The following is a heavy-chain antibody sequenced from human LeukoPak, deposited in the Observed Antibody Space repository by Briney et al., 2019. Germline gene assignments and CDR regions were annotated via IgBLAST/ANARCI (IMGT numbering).Heavy chain of an antibody. CDR3: AIAEDPVDIVVAATGVFGY. J-gene: IGHJ4*02. V-gene: IGHV3-23*01. Sequence: GGSLTLSCAASGFTFSSYAMSWVRQAPGKGLEWVSAISGSGGSTYYADSVKGRSTISRDNSKNTLYLQINSPRAEHTAVYYCAIAEDPVDIVVAATGVFGYWGQGTLVTVSS. CDR1: GFTFSSYA. D-gene: IGHD6-19*01. CDR2: ISGSGGST.